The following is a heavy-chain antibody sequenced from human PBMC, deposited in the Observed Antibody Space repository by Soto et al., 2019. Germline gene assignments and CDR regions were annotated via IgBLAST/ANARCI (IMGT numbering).Heavy chain of an antibody. J-gene: IGHJ6*02. V-gene: IGHV1-18*01. Sequence: ASVKVSCKASGYTFTSYGISWLRQAPGQGLEWMGWISAYNGNTNYAQKLQGRVTMTTDTSTSTAYMELRSLRSDDTAVYYCARDSGYAKDYYYYYGMDVWGQGTTVTVSS. CDR3: ARDSGYAKDYYYYYGMDV. D-gene: IGHD5-12*01. CDR1: GYTFTSYG. CDR2: ISAYNGNT.